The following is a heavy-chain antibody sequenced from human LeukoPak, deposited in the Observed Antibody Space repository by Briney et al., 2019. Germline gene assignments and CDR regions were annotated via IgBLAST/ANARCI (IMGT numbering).Heavy chain of an antibody. V-gene: IGHV3-30*03. Sequence: GGSLRLSCAASGFTFSIYGMHWVRQAPGKGLEWVAVIANDGKTTYYADSVKGRFTISRDNSKSTLYLQMNSLRAEDTAVYYCARDELEPFDYWGQGTLVTVSS. J-gene: IGHJ4*02. D-gene: IGHD1-1*01. CDR1: GFTFSIYG. CDR3: ARDELEPFDY. CDR2: IANDGKTT.